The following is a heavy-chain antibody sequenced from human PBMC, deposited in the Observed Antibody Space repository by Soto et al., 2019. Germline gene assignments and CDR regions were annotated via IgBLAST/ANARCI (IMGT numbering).Heavy chain of an antibody. Sequence: HVQLVDSGGDLVKPGGSLRLSCEASGFTFSDYNMNWIRQAPGKGLELVSYISSSSSYTKYADSVKGRFTISRDNAKNSLHPQMNSLRVDDTAVYYCVRDRLTIGGMEVWGQGTTVTVSS. CDR2: ISSSSSYT. D-gene: IGHD3-10*01. V-gene: IGHV3-11*05. CDR3: VRDRLTIGGMEV. CDR1: GFTFSDYN. J-gene: IGHJ6*02.